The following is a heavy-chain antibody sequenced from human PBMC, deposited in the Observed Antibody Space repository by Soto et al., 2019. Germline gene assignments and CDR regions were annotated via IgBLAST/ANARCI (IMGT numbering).Heavy chain of an antibody. CDR2: ISGSGGST. CDR1: GFTFSSYA. J-gene: IGHJ6*03. D-gene: IGHD2-21*01. V-gene: IGHV3-23*01. CDR3: AKVPTRPLWYMDV. Sequence: GGSLRLSCAASGFTFSSYAMSWVRQAPGKGLEWVSAISGSGGSTYYADSVKGRFTISRDNSKNTLYLQMNSLRAEDTAIYYCAKVPTRPLWYMDVWGKGTTVTVSS.